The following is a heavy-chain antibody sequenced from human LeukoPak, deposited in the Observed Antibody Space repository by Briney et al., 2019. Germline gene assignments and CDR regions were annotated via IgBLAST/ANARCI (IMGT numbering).Heavy chain of an antibody. CDR3: AGGSVTYFYDSSGYYYYYGMDV. D-gene: IGHD3-22*01. CDR1: GFTFDDYA. J-gene: IGHJ6*02. CDR2: INWDSGSI. Sequence: GGSLRLSCAASGFTFDDYAMHWVRQAPGKGLEWVSGINWDSGSIDYADSVKGRFTISRDNSKNTLYLQMNSLRAEDTAVYYCAGGSVTYFYDSSGYYYYYGMDVWGQGTTVTVSS. V-gene: IGHV3-9*01.